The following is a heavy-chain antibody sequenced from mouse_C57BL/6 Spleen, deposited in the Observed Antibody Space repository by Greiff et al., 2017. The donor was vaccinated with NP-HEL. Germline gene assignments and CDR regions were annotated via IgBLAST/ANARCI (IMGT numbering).Heavy chain of an antibody. D-gene: IGHD2-12*01. J-gene: IGHJ2*01. CDR3: ARYHPVTSLDY. CDR2: IRNKANGYTT. V-gene: IGHV7-3*01. Sequence: EVQRVESGGGLVQPGGSLSLSCAASGFTFTDYYMSWVRQPPGKALEWLGFIRNKANGYTTEYSASVKGWFTISRDNSQSILYLQMNALRAEDSATYYCARYHPVTSLDYWGQGTTLTVSS. CDR1: GFTFTDYY.